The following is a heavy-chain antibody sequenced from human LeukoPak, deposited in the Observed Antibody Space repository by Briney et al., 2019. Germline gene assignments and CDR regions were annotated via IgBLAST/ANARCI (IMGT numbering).Heavy chain of an antibody. V-gene: IGHV4-39*07. CDR2: LHNSGNT. CDR3: AGDPNISWFYL. D-gene: IGHD4/OR15-4a*01. J-gene: IGHJ5*02. CDR1: GDFIASRTFY. Sequence: SETLSLTCTVSGDFIASRTFYWGWVRQPPGKGLEWIGSLHNSGNTYYNPSLKSRVTISVDTSKTQFSLKLRSVTAADTAMYYCAGDPNISWFYLWGQGALVTVSS.